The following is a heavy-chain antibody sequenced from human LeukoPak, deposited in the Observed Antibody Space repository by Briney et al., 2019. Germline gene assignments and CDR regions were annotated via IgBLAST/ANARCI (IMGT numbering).Heavy chain of an antibody. V-gene: IGHV1-24*01. CDR2: FDPEDGET. CDR3: ATVTTVVTPHHDAFDI. CDR1: GYTLTELS. J-gene: IGHJ3*02. D-gene: IGHD4-23*01. Sequence: ASVKVSCKVSGYTLTELSMHWVRQAPGKGLEWMGGFDPEDGETIYAQKFQGRVTMTEDTSTDTAYMELSSLRSEDTAVYYCATVTTVVTPHHDAFDIWGQGTMVTVSS.